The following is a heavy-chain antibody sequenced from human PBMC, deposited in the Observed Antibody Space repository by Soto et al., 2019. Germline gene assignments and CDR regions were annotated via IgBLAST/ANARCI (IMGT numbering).Heavy chain of an antibody. CDR3: ARDREGTLMLVYYFDY. Sequence: GASVKVSCKASGYTFTSYYMHWVRQAPGQGLEWMGIINPSGGSTSYAQKFQGRVTMTRDTSTSTVYMELSSLRSEDTAVYYCARDREGTLMLVYYFDYWGQGTLVTVSS. D-gene: IGHD3-10*02. CDR1: GYTFTSYY. J-gene: IGHJ4*02. CDR2: INPSGGST. V-gene: IGHV1-46*01.